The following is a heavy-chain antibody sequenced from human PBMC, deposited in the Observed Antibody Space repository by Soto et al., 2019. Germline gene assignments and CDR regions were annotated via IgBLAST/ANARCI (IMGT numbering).Heavy chain of an antibody. CDR3: ARDRGFDHYYYYSGMDV. J-gene: IGHJ6*02. V-gene: IGHV6-1*01. Sequence: SQTLSLTCAISGDSVSSNSAAWNWIRQSPSRGLEWLGRTYYRSKWYNDYAVSVKSRITINPDTSKNQFSLQLNSVTPEDTAVYYCARDRGFDHYYYYSGMDVWGQGTTVTVSS. CDR2: TYYRSKWYN. CDR1: GDSVSSNSAA. D-gene: IGHD5-12*01.